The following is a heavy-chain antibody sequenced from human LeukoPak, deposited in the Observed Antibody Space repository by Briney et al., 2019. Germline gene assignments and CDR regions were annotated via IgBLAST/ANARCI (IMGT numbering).Heavy chain of an antibody. J-gene: IGHJ4*02. D-gene: IGHD1-26*01. Sequence: GSSVKVSCKASGGTFSSYAISWVRQAPGQGLEWMGWINPNSGGTNYAQKFQGRVTMTRDTSISTAYMELSRLRSDDTAVYYCARVLGSGSKNDYWGQGTLVTVSS. CDR3: ARVLGSGSKNDY. V-gene: IGHV1-2*02. CDR1: GGTFSSYA. CDR2: INPNSGGT.